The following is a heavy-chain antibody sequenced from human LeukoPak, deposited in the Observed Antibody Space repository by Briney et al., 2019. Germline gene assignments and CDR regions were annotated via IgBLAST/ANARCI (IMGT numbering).Heavy chain of an antibody. CDR3: AKRSSTSSGFFDF. V-gene: IGHV3-23*01. CDR1: GFTFNNYA. D-gene: IGHD3-22*01. Sequence: GGSLRLSCTASGFTFNNYAMTWVRQAPGKGLEWVAAITGSGAYTNYADSVKGRFTISRDNSKNTINLQMHSLRAEDTAIYYCAKRSSTSSGFFDFWGRGTPVTVSS. J-gene: IGHJ4*02. CDR2: ITGSGAYT.